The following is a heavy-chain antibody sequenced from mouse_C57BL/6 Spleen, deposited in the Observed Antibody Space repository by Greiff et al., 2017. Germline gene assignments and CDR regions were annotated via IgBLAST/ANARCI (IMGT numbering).Heavy chain of an antibody. CDR2: ISSGGSYT. CDR3: AREAFITTVAPWFAY. Sequence: EVQGVESGGDLVKPGGSLKLSCAASGFTFSSYGMSWVRQTPDKRLEWVATISSGGSYTYYPDSVKGRFTISRDNAKNTLYLQMSSLKSEDTAMYYCAREAFITTVAPWFAYWGQGTLVTVSA. D-gene: IGHD1-1*01. V-gene: IGHV5-6*01. CDR1: GFTFSSYG. J-gene: IGHJ3*01.